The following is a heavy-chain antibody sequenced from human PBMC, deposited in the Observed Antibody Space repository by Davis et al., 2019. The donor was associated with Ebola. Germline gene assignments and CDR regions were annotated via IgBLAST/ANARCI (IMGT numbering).Heavy chain of an antibody. CDR1: GYSFTSYW. Sequence: PGGSLRLSCKGSGYSFTSYWIGWVRQMPGKGLEWMGIIYPGDSDTRYSPSFQGQVTISADKSISTAYLQWSSLKASDTAMYYCARQIAAAMSGDAFDIWGQGTMVTVSS. CDR3: ARQIAAAMSGDAFDI. D-gene: IGHD2-2*01. V-gene: IGHV5-51*01. J-gene: IGHJ3*02. CDR2: IYPGDSDT.